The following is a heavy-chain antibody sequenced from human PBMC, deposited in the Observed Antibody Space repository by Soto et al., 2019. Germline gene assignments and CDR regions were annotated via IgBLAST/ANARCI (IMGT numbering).Heavy chain of an antibody. J-gene: IGHJ4*02. D-gene: IGHD5-18*01. CDR2: ISYDGSNK. Sequence: VQLVESGGGVVQPGRSLRLSCAASGFTFSSYGMHWVRQAPGKGLEWVAVISYDGSNKYYADSVKGRFTISRDNSKNTLYLQMNSLRAEDTAVYYCAKSFYGYNYFDYWGQGTLVTVSS. CDR3: AKSFYGYNYFDY. CDR1: GFTFSSYG. V-gene: IGHV3-30*18.